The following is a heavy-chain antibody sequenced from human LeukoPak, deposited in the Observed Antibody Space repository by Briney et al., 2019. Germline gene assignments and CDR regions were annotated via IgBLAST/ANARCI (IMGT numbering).Heavy chain of an antibody. CDR2: IYSGGNT. Sequence: GGSLRLSCTVSGFTVSSNSMSWVRQAPGKGLEWVSFIYSGGNTHYSDSLKGRFTISRDNSKNTLYLQMNSLRVEGTAVYYWARRAGAYSHPYDYWGQGTLVTVSS. CDR3: ARRAGAYSHPYDY. D-gene: IGHD4/OR15-4a*01. J-gene: IGHJ4*02. CDR1: GFTVSSNS. V-gene: IGHV3-53*01.